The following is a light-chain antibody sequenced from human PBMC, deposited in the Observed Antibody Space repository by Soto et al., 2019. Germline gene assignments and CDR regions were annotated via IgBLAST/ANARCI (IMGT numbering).Light chain of an antibody. CDR3: QHYNSYSEA. Sequence: DIQMTQAPSTLSGSVGDRVTITCRARQTISSWLAWYQQKPGKAPKLLIYKASTLKSGVPSRFSGSGSGTEFTLTINSLQPDAFATYYCQHYNSYSEAFGQGTKVERK. J-gene: IGKJ1*01. CDR1: QTISSW. V-gene: IGKV1-5*03. CDR2: KAS.